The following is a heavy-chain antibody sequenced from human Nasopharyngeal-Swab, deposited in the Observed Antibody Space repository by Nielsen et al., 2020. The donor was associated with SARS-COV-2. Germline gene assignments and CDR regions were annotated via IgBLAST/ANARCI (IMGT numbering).Heavy chain of an antibody. CDR1: GGSISSYY. J-gene: IGHJ5*02. CDR3: ARGGWGNWFDP. Sequence: SETLSLTCTVSGGSISSYYWSWIRQPPGKGLEWIGYIYYSGSTNYNPSLKSRVTISVDTSKNQFSLKLSSVTAAVTAVYYCARGGWGNWFDPWGQGTLVTVSS. D-gene: IGHD3-16*01. CDR2: IYYSGST. V-gene: IGHV4-59*01.